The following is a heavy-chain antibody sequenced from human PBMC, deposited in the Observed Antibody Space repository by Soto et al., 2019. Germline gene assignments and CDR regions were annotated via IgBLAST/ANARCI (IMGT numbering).Heavy chain of an antibody. V-gene: IGHV3-15*02. CDR3: TTWRREKSCTSVSCYGDGDY. Sequence: EVPLVESGGALVKPGESLTLSCAASGFTFNSAWMTWVRQAPGKGLEWVGRIKSWTDGGRVDTAATVKRRFTISRDDAKNPFSLQMTSLKSEDTAGYYCTTWRREKSCTSVSCYGDGDYWGQGTLVTVSS. CDR2: IKSWTDGGRV. J-gene: IGHJ4*02. CDR1: GFTFNSAW. D-gene: IGHD2-2*01.